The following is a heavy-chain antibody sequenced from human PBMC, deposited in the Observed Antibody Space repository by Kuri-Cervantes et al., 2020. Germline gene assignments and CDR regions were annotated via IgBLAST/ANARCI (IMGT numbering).Heavy chain of an antibody. CDR3: ASKRIPHSGYWVHDAFDI. D-gene: IGHD3-22*01. J-gene: IGHJ3*02. CDR1: GGSFSGYY. Sequence: ESLKISCAVHGGSFSGYYWSWISQPPGKGLEWIGEINRSGSTNYNPSLKSRVTISVDTSKNQFSLKLSSVTAADTAVYYCASKRIPHSGYWVHDAFDIWGQGTMVTVSS. V-gene: IGHV4-34*01. CDR2: INRSGST.